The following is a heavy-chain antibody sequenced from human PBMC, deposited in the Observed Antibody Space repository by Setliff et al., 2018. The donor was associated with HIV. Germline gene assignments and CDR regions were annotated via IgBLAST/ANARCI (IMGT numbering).Heavy chain of an antibody. CDR2: VYYSGRT. V-gene: IGHV4-39*01. CDR3: ARSQPDTIFGVVIFDY. D-gene: IGHD3-3*01. CDR1: GGSISSSGPGYY. Sequence: SCTVSGGSISSSGPGYYWGWVRQAPGGGLEWIGSVYYSGRTYYNPSLKSRVTISLDTSKNQLSLRLTSMTAADTAVYYCARSQPDTIFGVVIFDYWGQGKMVTVSS. J-gene: IGHJ4*02.